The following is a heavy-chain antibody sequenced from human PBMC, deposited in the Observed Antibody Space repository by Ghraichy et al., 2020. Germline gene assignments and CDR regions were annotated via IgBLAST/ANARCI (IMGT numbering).Heavy chain of an antibody. CDR1: GGSISSYY. D-gene: IGHD5-18*01. J-gene: IGHJ4*02. Sequence: SQTLSLTCTVSGGSISSYYWSWIRQPPGKGLEWIGYIYSSGSTNNNPSLRSRVTISGDTSKKQFSLKLSSVTAADTAVYYCARRGYTYGLDYWGQGTLVTVSS. CDR2: IYSSGST. CDR3: ARRGYTYGLDY. V-gene: IGHV4-59*01.